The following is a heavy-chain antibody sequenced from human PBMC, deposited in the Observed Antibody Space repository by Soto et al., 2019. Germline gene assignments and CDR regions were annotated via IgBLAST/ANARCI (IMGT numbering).Heavy chain of an antibody. V-gene: IGHV1-69*13. Sequence: SVKVSCKASGGTFSSYAISWVRQAPGQGLEWMGGIIPIFGTANYAQKFQGRVTITADESTSTAYMELSSLRSEDTAVYYCARYLEVGVGRYFDYWGQGTLGSVSS. CDR3: ARYLEVGVGRYFDY. D-gene: IGHD2-15*01. CDR1: GGTFSSYA. J-gene: IGHJ4*02. CDR2: IIPIFGTA.